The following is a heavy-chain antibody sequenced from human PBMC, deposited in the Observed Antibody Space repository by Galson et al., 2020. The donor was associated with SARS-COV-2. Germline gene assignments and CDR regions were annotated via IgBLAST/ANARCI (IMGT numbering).Heavy chain of an antibody. CDR3: ARGDYGSGRPGDY. D-gene: IGHD3-10*01. J-gene: IGHJ4*02. CDR2: IYYTGST. CDR1: GGSISSYY. Sequence: ETLETLSLTCTVSGGSISSYYWSWIRQPPGKGLEWIGYIYYTGSTNYNPSLKSRVTISVDTSKNQFSLKLSSVTAADTAVYYCARGDYGSGRPGDYWGQGTLVTVSS. V-gene: IGHV4-59*01.